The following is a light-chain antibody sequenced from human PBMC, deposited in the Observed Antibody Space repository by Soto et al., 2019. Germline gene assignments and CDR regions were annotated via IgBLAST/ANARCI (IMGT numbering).Light chain of an antibody. CDR1: QSVTSSY. Sequence: EIVLTQSPGTLSLSPGERATLSCRASQSVTSSYLAWYHQKPGQAPRLLIYDASNRATGIPDRFSGSGSGTDFTLTISRLEPEDFVVYYCQHYGSSPRTLGQGTKVESK. V-gene: IGKV3-20*01. CDR3: QHYGSSPRT. J-gene: IGKJ1*01. CDR2: DAS.